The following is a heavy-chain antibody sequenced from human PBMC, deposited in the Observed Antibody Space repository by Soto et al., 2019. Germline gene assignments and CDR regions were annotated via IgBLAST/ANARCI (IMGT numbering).Heavy chain of an antibody. D-gene: IGHD3-16*02. CDR3: AREFQYVWGSYRYKQTNFDY. V-gene: IGHV3-30-3*01. J-gene: IGHJ4*02. CDR2: ISYDGSNK. Sequence: PGGSLRLSCAASGFTFSSYAMHWVRQAPGKGLEWVAVISYDGSNKYYADSVKGRFTISRDNSKNTLYLQMNSLRAEDTAVYYCAREFQYVWGSYRYKQTNFDYWGQGTLVTVSS. CDR1: GFTFSSYA.